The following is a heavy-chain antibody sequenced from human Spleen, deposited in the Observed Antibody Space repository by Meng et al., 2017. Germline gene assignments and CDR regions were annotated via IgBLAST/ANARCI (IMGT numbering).Heavy chain of an antibody. CDR2: ISSNGGST. CDR3: ASGDDSIDY. J-gene: IGHJ4*02. D-gene: IGHD3-10*01. V-gene: IGHV3-64*01. CDR1: GFIFSSYA. Sequence: GESLKISCAASGFIFSSYAMHWVRQAPGKGLEYVSAISSNGGSTYYANSVKGRFTISRDNSKNTLYLQMGSLRAEDMAVYYCASGDDSIDYWGQGTLVTVSS.